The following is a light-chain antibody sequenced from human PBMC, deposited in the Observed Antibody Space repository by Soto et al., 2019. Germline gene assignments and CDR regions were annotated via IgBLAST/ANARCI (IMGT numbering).Light chain of an antibody. J-gene: IGLJ1*01. CDR2: SND. CDR3: AAWDDSLNGYV. CDR1: SSNIGSNT. V-gene: IGLV1-44*01. Sequence: QSVLTQPPSASGTPGQRVTISCSGNSSNIGSNTVNWFQQLPGTAPKLLISSNDQRPSGVPDRFSGSKSGTSASLAISGLQSEDEADYYCAAWDDSLNGYVFGTGTKVTVL.